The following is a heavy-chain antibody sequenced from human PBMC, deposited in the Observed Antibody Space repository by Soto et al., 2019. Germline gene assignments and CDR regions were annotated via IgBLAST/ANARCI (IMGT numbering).Heavy chain of an antibody. CDR1: GFTFSSYA. D-gene: IGHD3-16*01. Sequence: GGSLRLSCAASGFTFSSYAMHWVRQAPGKGLEWVAVISYDGSNKYYAYSVTGRFTISRDNSKNTLYLQMNSLRAEDTAVYYCARESIRGRYSSYGMDVWGQGTTVTVSS. V-gene: IGHV3-30-3*01. CDR2: ISYDGSNK. CDR3: ARESIRGRYSSYGMDV. J-gene: IGHJ6*02.